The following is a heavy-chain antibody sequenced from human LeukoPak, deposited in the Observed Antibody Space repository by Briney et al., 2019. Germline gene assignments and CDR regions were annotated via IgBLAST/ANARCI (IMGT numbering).Heavy chain of an antibody. CDR3: ARSITRYDYYDSSGYHPFDY. V-gene: IGHV1-46*01. J-gene: IGHJ4*02. CDR2: INPSGGST. D-gene: IGHD3-22*01. CDR1: GYTFTSYY. Sequence: ASVKVSCKASGYTFTSYYMHWVRQAPGQGLEWMGIINPSGGSTSYAQKFQGRVTMTRDTSTSTVYMELSSLRSEDTAVYYCARSITRYDYYDSSGYHPFDYWGQGTLVTVSS.